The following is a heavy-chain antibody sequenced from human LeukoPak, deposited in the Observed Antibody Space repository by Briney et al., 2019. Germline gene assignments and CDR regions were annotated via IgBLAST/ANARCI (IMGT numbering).Heavy chain of an antibody. CDR1: GGTFSSYA. CDR2: IIPTFGTA. V-gene: IGHV1-69*06. Sequence: ASVKVSCKASGGTFSSYAISWVRQAPGQGLEWMGGIIPTFGTANYAQKFQGRVTITADKSTSTAYMELSSLRSEDTAVYYCARTYYYDSSGYYYDYWGQGTLVTVSS. J-gene: IGHJ4*02. CDR3: ARTYYYDSSGYYYDY. D-gene: IGHD3-22*01.